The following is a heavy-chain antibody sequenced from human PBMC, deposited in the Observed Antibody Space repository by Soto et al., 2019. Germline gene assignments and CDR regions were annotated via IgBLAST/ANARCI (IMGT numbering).Heavy chain of an antibody. D-gene: IGHD5-18*01. CDR3: ARGGGYSYCYEAYYYGMDV. CDR2: IIPIFGTA. Sequence: QVQLVQSGAEVKKPGSSVKVSCKASGGTFSSYAISWVRQAPGQGLEWMGGIIPIFGTANYAQKLQGRVTITADESTSTAYMELSSLRSEDTAVYYCARGGGYSYCYEAYYYGMDVWGQGTTVTVSS. V-gene: IGHV1-69*01. CDR1: GGTFSSYA. J-gene: IGHJ6*02.